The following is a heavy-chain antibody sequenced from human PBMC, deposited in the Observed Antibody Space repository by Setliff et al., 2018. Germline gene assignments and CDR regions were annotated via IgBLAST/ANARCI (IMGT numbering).Heavy chain of an antibody. CDR3: ARDLNYQYYYETSGRDAFDI. J-gene: IGHJ3*02. CDR2: ISSYNGKT. D-gene: IGHD3-22*01. Sequence: ASVKVSCKASGYIFTSYGISWVRQAPGQGLEWMGWISSYNGKTNYAQKLQGRVTMTTDTSTSTAYMELRSLRSDDTAVYYCARDLNYQYYYETSGRDAFDIWGLGTMVTVSS. V-gene: IGHV1-18*01. CDR1: GYIFTSYG.